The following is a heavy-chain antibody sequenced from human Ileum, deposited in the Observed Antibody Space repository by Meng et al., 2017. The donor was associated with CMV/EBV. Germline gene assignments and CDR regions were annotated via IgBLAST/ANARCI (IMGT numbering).Heavy chain of an antibody. Sequence: GESLKISCAASGFSFSNYWMHWVRQAPGKGLVWVSRINSDGSATFYADSVKGRFTISRDNAKNTLFLQMNSLRAEDTAMYYCAKVSTFAYGPGSYFDYWGPGTLVTVSS. J-gene: IGHJ4*02. CDR2: INSDGSAT. V-gene: IGHV3-74*01. CDR1: GFSFSNYW. D-gene: IGHD3-10*01. CDR3: AKVSTFAYGPGSYFDY.